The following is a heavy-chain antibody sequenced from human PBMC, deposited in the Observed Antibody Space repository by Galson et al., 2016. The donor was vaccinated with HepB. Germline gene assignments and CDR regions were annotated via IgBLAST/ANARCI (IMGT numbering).Heavy chain of an antibody. CDR2: ISSSSATI. J-gene: IGHJ4*02. Sequence: SLRLSCAASGFSFSTYTMNWVRQAPGKGLEWVASISSSSATIYYVDSVKGRFTISRDNAKNSLYLQMNRLRAEDTAVYYCAKKWSYGDYSFFDYWGQGTLVTVSS. D-gene: IGHD4-17*01. CDR1: GFSFSTYT. V-gene: IGHV3-48*04. CDR3: AKKWSYGDYSFFDY.